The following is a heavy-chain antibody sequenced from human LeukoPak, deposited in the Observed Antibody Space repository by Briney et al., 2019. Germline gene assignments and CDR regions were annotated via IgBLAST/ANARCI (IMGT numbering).Heavy chain of an antibody. CDR1: GFTFSNYE. V-gene: IGHV3-48*03. CDR2: IYTDNNI. Sequence: PGGSLRLSCAASGFTFSNYEMSWVRQTPGKGLEWVSHIYTDNNIYQADAVKGRFTISRDNAKNSLYLQMNSLRAEDTAVYYCARASNSPFDYWGQGTLVTVSP. J-gene: IGHJ4*02. D-gene: IGHD2-21*01. CDR3: ARASNSPFDY.